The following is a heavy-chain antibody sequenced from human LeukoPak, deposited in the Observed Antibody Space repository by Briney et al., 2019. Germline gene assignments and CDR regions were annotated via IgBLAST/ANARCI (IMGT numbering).Heavy chain of an antibody. V-gene: IGHV3-23*01. Sequence: GGSLRLSCAASGFTFSSYAMSWVRQAPGKGLEWVSAISGSGGSTYYADSVKGRFTISRDNAKNSLYLQMNSLRAEDTAVYYCARASGYGDYVGAFDIWGQGTMVTVSS. CDR1: GFTFSSYA. D-gene: IGHD4-17*01. CDR2: ISGSGGST. J-gene: IGHJ3*02. CDR3: ARASGYGDYVGAFDI.